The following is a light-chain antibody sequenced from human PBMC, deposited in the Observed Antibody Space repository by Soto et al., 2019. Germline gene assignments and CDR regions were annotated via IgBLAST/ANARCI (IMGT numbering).Light chain of an antibody. V-gene: IGKV1-9*01. CDR2: AAS. Sequence: DIQLTQSPSFLSASVGARVPMTCRARQGISTYLAWYQQKPGKAPKLLIYAASTLQSGVPSRFSGSGSGTEFALAISSLQPEDFATYYCQQLITYPQTFGQGTKVDIK. CDR3: QQLITYPQT. J-gene: IGKJ1*01. CDR1: QGISTY.